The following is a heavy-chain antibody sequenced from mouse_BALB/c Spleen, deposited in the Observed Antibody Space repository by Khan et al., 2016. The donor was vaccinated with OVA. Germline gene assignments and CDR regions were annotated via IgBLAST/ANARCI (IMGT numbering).Heavy chain of an antibody. CDR3: ASHLTGSFAY. Sequence: EVQLVESGGDLVKPGGSLILSCAASGFTFSTYGMSWVRQFPDKRLEWVATINSDGYYTYYPDTVKGRFPISRNNAENTLYLQMSSLKSEDTAIYYCASHLTGSFAYWGQGTLVTVST. V-gene: IGHV5-6*01. D-gene: IGHD4-1*01. CDR2: INSDGYYT. J-gene: IGHJ3*01. CDR1: GFTFSTYG.